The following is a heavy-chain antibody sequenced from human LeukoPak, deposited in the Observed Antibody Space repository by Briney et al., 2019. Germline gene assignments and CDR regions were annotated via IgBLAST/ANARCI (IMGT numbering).Heavy chain of an antibody. CDR2: IIPIFGTA. Sequence: GASVKVSCKASGGTFISYAISWVRQAPGQGLEWMGGIIPIFGTANYAQKFQGRVTITADESTSTAYMELNSLRSEDTAVYYCARDLHDGSGYPTYFDYWGQGTLVTVSS. J-gene: IGHJ4*02. D-gene: IGHD3-22*01. CDR3: ARDLHDGSGYPTYFDY. V-gene: IGHV1-69*01. CDR1: GGTFISYA.